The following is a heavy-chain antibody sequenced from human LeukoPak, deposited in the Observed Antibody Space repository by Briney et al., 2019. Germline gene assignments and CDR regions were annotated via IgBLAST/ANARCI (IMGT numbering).Heavy chain of an antibody. D-gene: IGHD4-11*01. Sequence: ASVKVSCKASGYTFTSYYMHWVRQAPGQGLEWMGIINPSGGSTSYAQKFQGRVTMTRDMSTSTVYMELSSLRSEDTAVYYCASNYAIDAFDIWGQGTMVTVSS. CDR3: ASNYAIDAFDI. V-gene: IGHV1-46*01. J-gene: IGHJ3*02. CDR2: INPSGGST. CDR1: GYTFTSYY.